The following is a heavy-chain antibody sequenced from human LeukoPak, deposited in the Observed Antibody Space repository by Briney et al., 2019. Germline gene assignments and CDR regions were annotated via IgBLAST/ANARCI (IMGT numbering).Heavy chain of an antibody. CDR3: ASGSGGSRYFDY. D-gene: IGHD6-13*01. V-gene: IGHV1-18*01. CDR1: GYTFTSYA. Sequence: ASVTVSCTASGYTFTSYALHWVRQAPGQRLEWMGWISAYNGNTNYTQKLQGRVTMTTDTSTSTAYMELRSLRSDDTAVYYCASGSGGSRYFDYWGQGTLVTVSS. CDR2: ISAYNGNT. J-gene: IGHJ4*02.